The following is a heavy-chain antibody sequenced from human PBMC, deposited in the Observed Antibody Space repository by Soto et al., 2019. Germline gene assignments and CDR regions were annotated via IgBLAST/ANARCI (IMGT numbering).Heavy chain of an antibody. V-gene: IGHV1-46*01. J-gene: IGHJ6*02. Sequence: ASVKVSCKASGYTFTSYYMHWVRQAPGQGLEWMGIINPSGGSTSYAQKFRGRVTMTRDTSTSTVYMELSSLRSEDTAVYYCARVRFSFLTGYPLSAPYYYYGMDVWGQGTTVTVSS. CDR3: ARVRFSFLTGYPLSAPYYYYGMDV. CDR2: INPSGGST. CDR1: GYTFTSYY. D-gene: IGHD3-9*01.